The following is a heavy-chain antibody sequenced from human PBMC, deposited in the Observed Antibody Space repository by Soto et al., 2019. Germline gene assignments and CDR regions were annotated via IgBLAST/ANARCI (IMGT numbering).Heavy chain of an antibody. CDR2: IKSKTDGGTT. J-gene: IGHJ4*02. CDR1: VFTFSNAW. V-gene: IGHV3-15*01. Sequence: AGSLRLSWAASVFTFSNAWMSWFRQAPGKGLEWVGRIKSKTDGGTTDYAAPVKGRFTISRDDSKNTLYLQMNSLKTEDTAVYYCTTVQYYYDSIDYWGQGTLVTVSS. D-gene: IGHD3-22*01. CDR3: TTVQYYYDSIDY.